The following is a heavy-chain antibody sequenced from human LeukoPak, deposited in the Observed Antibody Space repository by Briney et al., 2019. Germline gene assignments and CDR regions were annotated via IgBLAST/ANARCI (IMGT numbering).Heavy chain of an antibody. CDR1: GYSISSGYY. J-gene: IGHJ4*02. V-gene: IGHV4-38-2*01. CDR3: ASRDGYNYDY. Sequence: SETLSLTCAVSGYSISSGYYWGWIRQPPGKGLEWIGGIYHSGSTYYNPSLKSRVTISVDTSKNQFSLKLSSVTAADTAVYYCASRDGYNYDYWGQGTLVTVSS. CDR2: IYHSGST. D-gene: IGHD5-24*01.